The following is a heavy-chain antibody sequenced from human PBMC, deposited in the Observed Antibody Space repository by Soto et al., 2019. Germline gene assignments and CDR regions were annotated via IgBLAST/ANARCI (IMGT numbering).Heavy chain of an antibody. D-gene: IGHD4-17*01. CDR3: ASTYDYGDQPLDY. CDR1: GFTFSSYE. J-gene: IGHJ4*02. Sequence: GGPLRLSCAASGFTFSSYEMNWVRQAPGKGLEWVSYISRSGSTIYYADSVKGRFTLSRDNAKNSLYLQINSLRAEDTAVYYWASTYDYGDQPLDYWAQGIIVTVPS. V-gene: IGHV3-48*03. CDR2: ISRSGSTI.